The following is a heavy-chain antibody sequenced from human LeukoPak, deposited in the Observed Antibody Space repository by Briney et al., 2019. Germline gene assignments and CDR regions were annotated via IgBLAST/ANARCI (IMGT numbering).Heavy chain of an antibody. CDR2: ISGSGGSP. Sequence: PGGSLRLSCAATGFTFSSYVMHWVRQAPGKGLEWVSSISGSGGSPYYADSVKGRFTISRDNSKNTLYLQMNSLRAEDTAVYYCAKGPLLWDWGQGTLVTVSS. CDR1: GFTFSSYV. CDR3: AKGPLLWD. V-gene: IGHV3-23*01. D-gene: IGHD2/OR15-2a*01. J-gene: IGHJ4*02.